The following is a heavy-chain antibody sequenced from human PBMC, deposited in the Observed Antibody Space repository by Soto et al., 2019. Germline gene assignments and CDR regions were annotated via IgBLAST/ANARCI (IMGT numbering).Heavy chain of an antibody. CDR1: GYSFTSYW. Sequence: PGESLKISCKGSGYSFTSYWIGWVRQMPGKGLEWMGIIYPGDSDTTYSPSFQGQVTISADNSISTASLQWSSLKASDTAVYYCAKLSGISTTSGVYYYYDMHVWGQGTTVTVSS. CDR3: AKLSGISTTSGVYYYYDMHV. D-gene: IGHD2-2*01. CDR2: IYPGDSDT. J-gene: IGHJ6*02. V-gene: IGHV5-51*01.